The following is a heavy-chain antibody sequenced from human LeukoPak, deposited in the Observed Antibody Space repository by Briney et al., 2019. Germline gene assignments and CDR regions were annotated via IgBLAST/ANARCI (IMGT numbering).Heavy chain of an antibody. V-gene: IGHV1-2*02. CDR2: INPNSGGT. Sequence: ASVKVSCKASEYTFTSYAMHWVRQAPGQRLELMGWINPNSGGTNYAQKFQGRVTMTRDTSISTAYMELSRLGSDDTAVYYCAKVGSSGWYPDYYYMDVWGKGTTVTVSS. D-gene: IGHD6-19*01. CDR1: EYTFTSYA. CDR3: AKVGSSGWYPDYYYMDV. J-gene: IGHJ6*03.